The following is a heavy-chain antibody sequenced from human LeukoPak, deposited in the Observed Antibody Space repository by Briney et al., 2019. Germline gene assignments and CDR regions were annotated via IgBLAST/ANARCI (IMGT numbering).Heavy chain of an antibody. Sequence: SETLSLTCAVSGDSVSSGGYYWTWIRQHPGKGLEWIGYISNSGTTSYSPSLKSRVSISVDTSNNQFSLRLSSVTAADTAVYYCARNYDYWGQGTLATVSS. CDR1: GDSVSSGGYY. J-gene: IGHJ4*02. V-gene: IGHV4-31*11. CDR3: ARNYDY. CDR2: ISNSGTT.